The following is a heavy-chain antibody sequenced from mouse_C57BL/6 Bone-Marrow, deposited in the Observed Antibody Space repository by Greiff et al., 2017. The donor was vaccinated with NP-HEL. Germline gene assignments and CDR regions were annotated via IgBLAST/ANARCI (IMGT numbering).Heavy chain of an antibody. CDR2: IDPSDSYT. J-gene: IGHJ2*01. CDR3: ARTGFDY. CDR1: GYTFTSYW. D-gene: IGHD4-1*01. V-gene: IGHV1-59*01. Sequence: QVQLQQPGAGLVRPGTSVKLSCKASGYTFTSYWMHWVKQRPGQGLEWIGVIDPSDSYTNYNQKFKGKATLTVDTSSSTAYMQLSSLTSEDSAVYYCARTGFDYWGQGTTLTVSS.